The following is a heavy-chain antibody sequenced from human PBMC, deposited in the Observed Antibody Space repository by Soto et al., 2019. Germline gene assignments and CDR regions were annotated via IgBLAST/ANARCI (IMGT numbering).Heavy chain of an antibody. Sequence: SETLSLTCTVSGGSVSSGSYYWSWIRQPPGKGLEWIGYVSYSGSTNYNPSLKSRVTISVDTSKNQFSLKLSSVTAADTAVYYCARAHYGDYGYGMDVWGQGTTVTVSS. CDR3: ARAHYGDYGYGMDV. D-gene: IGHD4-17*01. V-gene: IGHV4-61*01. J-gene: IGHJ6*02. CDR2: VSYSGST. CDR1: GGSVSSGSYY.